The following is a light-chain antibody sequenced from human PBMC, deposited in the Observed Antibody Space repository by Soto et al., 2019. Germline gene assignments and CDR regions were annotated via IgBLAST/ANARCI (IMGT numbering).Light chain of an antibody. CDR1: QSISSS. V-gene: IGKV1-5*03. CDR2: KAS. CDR3: QQYRRYPFT. Sequence: DLQMTQSPSTLSASVGDRVTITCRASQSISSSLAWYQQKPGKAPILLISKASTLETGVPSRFSGSGSGTTFTLTISCLQPDDLGTYYCQQYRRYPFTFVQGTRLENK. J-gene: IGKJ5*01.